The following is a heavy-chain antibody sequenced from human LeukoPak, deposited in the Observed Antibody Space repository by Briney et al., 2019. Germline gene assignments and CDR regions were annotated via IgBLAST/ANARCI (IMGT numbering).Heavy chain of an antibody. Sequence: GGSLRLSCAASGFTFSNYSMNWIRQAPGKGLEWVSSITSSSTYTHYVDSVKGRFTISRDNAKNSLYLQMNSLRVEDTAVYYCATRYCSSTNCYAFDYWGQGTLVTVSS. J-gene: IGHJ4*02. CDR2: ITSSSTYT. CDR3: ATRYCSSTNCYAFDY. CDR1: GFTFSNYS. D-gene: IGHD2-2*01. V-gene: IGHV3-21*01.